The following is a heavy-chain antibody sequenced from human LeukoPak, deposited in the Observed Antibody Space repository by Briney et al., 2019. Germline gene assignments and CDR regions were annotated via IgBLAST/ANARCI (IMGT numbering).Heavy chain of an antibody. CDR3: ATQGAQIMDTRHFDN. J-gene: IGHJ4*02. V-gene: IGHV4-59*08. Sequence: PSETLSLTCTVSGGSISNYYWTWIRQPPGKGLGWIGYTYYSGSTNYNPSLKSRATISVDTSKNQFPLKLSSVTAADTAVYYCATQGAQIMDTRHFDNWGQGTLVTVSS. CDR1: GGSISNYY. D-gene: IGHD5-12*01. CDR2: TYYSGST.